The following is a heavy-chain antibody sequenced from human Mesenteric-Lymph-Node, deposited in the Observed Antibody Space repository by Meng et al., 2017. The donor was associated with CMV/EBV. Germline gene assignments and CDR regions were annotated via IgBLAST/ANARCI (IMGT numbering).Heavy chain of an antibody. D-gene: IGHD2-15*01. CDR2: IIPILGIA. Sequence: GTYGKYAMSWVRQAPGQGLEWMGRIIPILGIANYTQKFQGRVTITADKSTSTAYMELSSLRSEDTAVYYCARGGCSGGSCYSGELDYWGQGTLVTVSS. V-gene: IGHV1-69*04. CDR3: ARGGCSGGSCYSGELDY. CDR1: GTYGKYA. J-gene: IGHJ4*02.